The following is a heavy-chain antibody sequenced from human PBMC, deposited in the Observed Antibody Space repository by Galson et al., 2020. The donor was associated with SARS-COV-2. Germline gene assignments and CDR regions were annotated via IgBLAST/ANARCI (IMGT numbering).Heavy chain of an antibody. CDR3: ARDLVVVVPAAIPGDYYYYYMDV. J-gene: IGHJ6*03. Sequence: SQTLSLTCAISGDSVSSNSAAWNWIRQSPSRGLEWLGRTYYRSKWYNDYAVSVKSRITINPDTSKNQFSLQLNSVTPEDTAVYYCARDLVVVVPAAIPGDYYYYYMDVWGKGPRSPSP. V-gene: IGHV6-1*01. CDR1: GDSVSSNSAA. D-gene: IGHD2-2*02. CDR2: TYYRSKWYN.